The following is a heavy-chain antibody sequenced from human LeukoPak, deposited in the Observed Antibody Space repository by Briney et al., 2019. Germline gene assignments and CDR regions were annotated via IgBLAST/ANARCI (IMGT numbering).Heavy chain of an antibody. D-gene: IGHD5-18*01. V-gene: IGHV3-30*04. CDR3: VLGAQRYSYGYYYYYYYMDV. CDR2: ISYDGSNK. Sequence: PGRSLRLSCAASGFTFSSYAMHWVRQAPGKGLEWVAVISYDGSNKKYADSVKGRFTISRDNSKNTLYLQMNSLRAEDTALYYCVLGAQRYSYGYYYYYYYMDVWGKGTTVTVSS. CDR1: GFTFSSYA. J-gene: IGHJ6*03.